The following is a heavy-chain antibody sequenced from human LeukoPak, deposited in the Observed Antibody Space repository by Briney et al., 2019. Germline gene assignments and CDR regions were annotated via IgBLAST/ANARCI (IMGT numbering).Heavy chain of an antibody. CDR1: GGSISSYY. J-gene: IGHJ5*02. CDR3: ARRITIFGVVSWFDP. V-gene: IGHV4-59*01. D-gene: IGHD3-3*01. Sequence: SETLSLTCTVSGGSISSYYWSWIRQPPGKGLEWIGYIYYSGSTNYNPSLKSRVTISVDTSKNQFSLKLSSVTAADTAVYYCARRITIFGVVSWFDPWGQGTLVTVSS. CDR2: IYYSGST.